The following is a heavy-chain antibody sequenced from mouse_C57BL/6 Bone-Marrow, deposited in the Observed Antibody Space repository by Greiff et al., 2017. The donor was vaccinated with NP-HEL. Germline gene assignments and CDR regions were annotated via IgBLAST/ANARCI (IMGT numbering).Heavy chain of an antibody. CDR3: VRLGLRRECFFDY. CDR1: GYTFTSYW. D-gene: IGHD2-4*01. Sequence: QVQLQQSGAELATPGASVQLSCKASGYTFTSYWMHWVKQRPGQGLEWIGYINPSSGYTKYNQKFKDKATLTADNSSSTAYMQLSSLTYEDSAVYYWVRLGLRRECFFDYWGQGTTLTVSS. J-gene: IGHJ2*01. V-gene: IGHV1-7*01. CDR2: INPSSGYT.